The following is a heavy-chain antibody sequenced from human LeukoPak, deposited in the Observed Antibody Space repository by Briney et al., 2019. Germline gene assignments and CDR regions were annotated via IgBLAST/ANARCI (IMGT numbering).Heavy chain of an antibody. D-gene: IGHD6-13*01. Sequence: GGSLSLSCAASGFTSSSYAMSWVRQAPGKGLEWVSAISSSGGSTYYADSVKGRFTISRDNTKPMMYLQMNSLRAEHTAVYYCAKGIGIGVAGTFSGTDVSGQAST. V-gene: IGHV3-23*01. CDR2: ISSSGGST. J-gene: IGHJ6*02. CDR3: AKGIGIGVAGTFSGTDV. CDR1: GFTSSSYA.